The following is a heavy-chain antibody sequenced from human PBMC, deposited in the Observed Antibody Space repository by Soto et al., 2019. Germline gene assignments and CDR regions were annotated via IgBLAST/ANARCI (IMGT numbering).Heavy chain of an antibody. CDR2: ISWNSGSI. CDR3: AKDRLLYGDYHSDAFDI. D-gene: IGHD4-17*01. Sequence: PGGSLRLSCAASGFTFDDYAMHWVRQAPGKGLEWVSGISWNSGSIGYADSVKGRFTISRDNAKNSLYLQMNSLRAEDTALYYCAKDRLLYGDYHSDAFDIWGQGTMVTVSS. CDR1: GFTFDDYA. J-gene: IGHJ3*02. V-gene: IGHV3-9*01.